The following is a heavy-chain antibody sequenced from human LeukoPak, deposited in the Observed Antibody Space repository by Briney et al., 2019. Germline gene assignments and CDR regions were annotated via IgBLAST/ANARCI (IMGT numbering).Heavy chain of an antibody. CDR3: ARAPGYCSTTSCEYYYYMDV. V-gene: IGHV4-59*01. Sequence: SETLSLTCTVSGGSISSYYWSWIRQPPGKGLEWIGYIYYSGSTNYNPSLKSRVTISVDTSKNQFSLKLSSVTAADTAVYYCARAPGYCSTTSCEYYYYMDVWGKGTTVTVSS. CDR2: IYYSGST. J-gene: IGHJ6*03. CDR1: GGSISSYY. D-gene: IGHD2-2*01.